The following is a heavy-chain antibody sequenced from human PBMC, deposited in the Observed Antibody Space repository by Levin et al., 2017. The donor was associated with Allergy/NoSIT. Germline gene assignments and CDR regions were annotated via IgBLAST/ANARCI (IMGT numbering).Heavy chain of an antibody. Sequence: PGGSLRLSCAAYGFTFSDYYMSWIRQAPGKGLEWVSYISSSSSYTNYADSVKGRFTISRDNAKNSLYLQMNSLRAEDTAVYYCARVEGDYGSGLDYYYYYMDVWGKGTTVTVSS. V-gene: IGHV3-11*05. CDR3: ARVEGDYGSGLDYYYYYMDV. D-gene: IGHD3-10*01. J-gene: IGHJ6*03. CDR2: ISSSSSYT. CDR1: GFTFSDYY.